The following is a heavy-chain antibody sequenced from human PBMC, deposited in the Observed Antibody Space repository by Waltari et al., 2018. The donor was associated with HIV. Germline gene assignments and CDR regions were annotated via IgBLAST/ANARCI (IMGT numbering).Heavy chain of an antibody. D-gene: IGHD3-10*01. Sequence: EMQFVESGGGLVQTGGSLRLSCAASGFTFSAYWFHWVRQVPGKGPGWVPRLRNYGTTIDYADSVKGRFTISRDDAKSTLYLHMASLIVEDSAMYYCAADLAGPRDHWGQGTLVTVSS. CDR1: GFTFSAYW. J-gene: IGHJ4*02. V-gene: IGHV3-74*01. CDR3: AADLAGPRDH. CDR2: LRNYGTTI.